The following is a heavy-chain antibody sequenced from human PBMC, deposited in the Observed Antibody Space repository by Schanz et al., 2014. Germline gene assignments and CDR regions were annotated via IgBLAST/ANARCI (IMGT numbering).Heavy chain of an antibody. D-gene: IGHD1-26*01. V-gene: IGHV7-4-1*02. CDR2: INTNTGNP. J-gene: IGHJ4*02. CDR1: GYTFTRSG. Sequence: QVQLVQSGSEVKKPGASVKVSCKASGYTFTRSGISWVRQAPGQGLEWMGWINTNTGNPTYAQGFTGRFVFSLDTSVSTAYLQISSLKADDTAVYYCARDRDQWDGNFCDFWGQGTLVTVSS. CDR3: ARDRDQWDGNFCDF.